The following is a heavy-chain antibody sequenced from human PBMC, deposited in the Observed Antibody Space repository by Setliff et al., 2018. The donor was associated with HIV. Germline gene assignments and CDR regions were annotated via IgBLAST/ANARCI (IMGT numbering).Heavy chain of an antibody. J-gene: IGHJ5*02. D-gene: IGHD3-3*01. CDR3: ARPGSLFYWVDP. CDR2: IYYNGTA. CDR1: GVSLISANYH. Sequence: PSETLSLTCSVPGVSLISANYHWAWNRQPPGKGLEWIGSIYYNGTAYYNPSLKSRVTMSIDTSKSQFSLKLNSVTAADTAVYYCARPGSLFYWVDPWGQGTLVTVSS. V-gene: IGHV4-39*01.